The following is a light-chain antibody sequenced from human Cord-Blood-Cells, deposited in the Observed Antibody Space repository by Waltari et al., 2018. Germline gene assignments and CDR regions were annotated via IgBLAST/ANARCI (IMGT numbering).Light chain of an antibody. J-gene: IGLJ3*02. V-gene: IGLV2-11*01. Sequence: QSALTQPRSVSGSPGQSVTISCTGTSSDVGGYNYVSWYQQHPGTAPKLMLYDVSKRPSGVPDRFSGSKSGNTASLTISGLQAEDEADYYCCSYAGRVFGGGTKLTVL. CDR2: DVS. CDR3: CSYAGRV. CDR1: SSDVGGYNY.